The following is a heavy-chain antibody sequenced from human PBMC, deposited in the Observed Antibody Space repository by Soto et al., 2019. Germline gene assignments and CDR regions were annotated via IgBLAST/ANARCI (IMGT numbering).Heavy chain of an antibody. CDR2: ISGSGGST. V-gene: IGHV3-23*01. D-gene: IGHD3-10*01. J-gene: IGHJ6*03. Sequence: GGSLRLSCAASGFTFSSYAMSWVRQAPGKGLEWVSAISGSGGSTYYADSVKGRFTISRDNSKNTLYLQMNGLRAEDTAVYYCAKIPSGLLWFGEADYYYYYMDVWGKGTTVTVSS. CDR3: AKIPSGLLWFGEADYYYYYMDV. CDR1: GFTFSSYA.